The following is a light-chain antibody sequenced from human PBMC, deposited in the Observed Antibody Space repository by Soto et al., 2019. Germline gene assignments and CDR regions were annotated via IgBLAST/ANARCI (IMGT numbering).Light chain of an antibody. Sequence: EIVMTQSPATLSVSPGEKATLSCRASQSVNSDLVWYQQKPGQAPRLLIYGASTRATGIPARFSGSGSGTEFTLTISSLQSEDIAVYYCQQYNNWPRTFGQGTQVEIK. CDR2: GAS. V-gene: IGKV3-15*01. CDR1: QSVNSD. J-gene: IGKJ1*01. CDR3: QQYNNWPRT.